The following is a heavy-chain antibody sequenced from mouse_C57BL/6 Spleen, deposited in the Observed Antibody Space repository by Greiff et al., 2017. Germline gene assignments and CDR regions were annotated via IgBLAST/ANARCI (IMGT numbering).Heavy chain of an antibody. Sequence: VHVKQSGAELVKPGASVKLSCTASGFNIKDYYMHWVKQRTEQGLEWIGRIDPEDGETKYAPKFQGKATITADTSSNTAYLQLSSLTSEDTAVYYCAMGLITTVVDYFDYWGQGTTLTVSS. CDR1: GFNIKDYY. D-gene: IGHD1-1*01. V-gene: IGHV14-2*01. CDR3: AMGLITTVVDYFDY. CDR2: IDPEDGET. J-gene: IGHJ2*01.